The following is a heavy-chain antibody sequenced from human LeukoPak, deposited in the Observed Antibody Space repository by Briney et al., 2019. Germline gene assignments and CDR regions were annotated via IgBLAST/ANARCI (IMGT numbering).Heavy chain of an antibody. CDR3: ARDYYDVLTGYYEDAFDI. J-gene: IGHJ3*02. Sequence: GGSPRLSCAASGLTFSSYAMSWVRQGPGKGLEWVSRINSDGSSTSYADSVKGRFTISRDNAKNTLYLQMNSLRAEDTAVYYCARDYYDVLTGYYEDAFDIWGQGTMVTVSS. V-gene: IGHV3-74*01. CDR1: GLTFSSYA. CDR2: INSDGSST. D-gene: IGHD3-9*01.